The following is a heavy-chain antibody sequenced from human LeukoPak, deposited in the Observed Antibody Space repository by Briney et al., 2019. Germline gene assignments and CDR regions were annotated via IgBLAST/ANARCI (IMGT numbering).Heavy chain of an antibody. J-gene: IGHJ4*02. CDR2: ISRSGGTI. D-gene: IGHD2-21*02. V-gene: IGHV3-48*02. CDR3: ARPISDGVFDC. CDR1: GFTFSSYN. Sequence: PGGSVTLSCTASGFTFSSYNMKWVRQAPGKGMEGFLYISRSGGTIYYADSVKGRFTISRDNAKNSLWLQMNSMRDEDTAVYYCARPISDGVFDCWGQGTLVTVSS.